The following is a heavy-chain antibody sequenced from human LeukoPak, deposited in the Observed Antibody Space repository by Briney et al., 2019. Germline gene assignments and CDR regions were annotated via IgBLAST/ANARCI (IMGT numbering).Heavy chain of an antibody. Sequence: GASVKVSCKASGYTFTSYYMHWVRQAPGQGLEWMGIINPSGGSTSYAQKFQGRVTMTRDTSTSTVYMELSSLRSEDTAVYYCARGGFHYYGSGSQDAFDIWGQGTMVTVSS. CDR3: ARGGFHYYGSGSQDAFDI. CDR2: INPSGGST. J-gene: IGHJ3*02. D-gene: IGHD3-10*01. V-gene: IGHV1-46*01. CDR1: GYTFTSYY.